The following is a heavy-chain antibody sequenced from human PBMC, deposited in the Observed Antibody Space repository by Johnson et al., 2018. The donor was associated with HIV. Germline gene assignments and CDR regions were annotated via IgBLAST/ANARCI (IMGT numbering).Heavy chain of an antibody. D-gene: IGHD4-11*01. V-gene: IGHV3-66*01. J-gene: IGHJ3*02. CDR2: IYSGGST. Sequence: VQLVESGGGLVQPGGSLRLSCAASGFTVSSNYMSWVRQAPGKGLEWVSVIYSGGSTYYADSVKGRFTIYRDNSKNTLYLQMNRLRAEDTAVYYCARGNDYSNYGAFDIWGQGTLVTVSS. CDR1: GFTVSSNY. CDR3: ARGNDYSNYGAFDI.